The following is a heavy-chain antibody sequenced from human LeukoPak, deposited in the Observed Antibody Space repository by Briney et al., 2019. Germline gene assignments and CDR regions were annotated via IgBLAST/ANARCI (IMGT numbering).Heavy chain of an antibody. Sequence: GGSLRLSCAASGFTFSTSGMNWVRQAPGKGLEWVSYISSSSNTIYYADSVKGRFTISRDNAMNSLYLQMNSLRAEDTAVYSCARDGYSSCDYWGQGTLVTVSS. CDR1: GFTFSTSG. D-gene: IGHD6-19*01. J-gene: IGHJ4*02. CDR2: ISSSSNTI. CDR3: ARDGYSSCDY. V-gene: IGHV3-48*01.